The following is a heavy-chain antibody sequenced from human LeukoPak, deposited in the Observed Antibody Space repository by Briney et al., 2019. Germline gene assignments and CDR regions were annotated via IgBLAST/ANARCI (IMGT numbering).Heavy chain of an antibody. CDR2: IIPIFGTA. CDR1: GGTFSSYA. CDR3: ARCDGATFKYYYYYMDV. Sequence: SVKVSCKASGGTFSSYAISWVRQAPGQGLEWMGGIIPIFGTANYAQKFQGRVTITADESTSTAYMELSSLRSEDTAVYYCARCDGATFKYYYYYMDVWGKGTTVTVSS. J-gene: IGHJ6*03. D-gene: IGHD2-21*01. V-gene: IGHV1-69*13.